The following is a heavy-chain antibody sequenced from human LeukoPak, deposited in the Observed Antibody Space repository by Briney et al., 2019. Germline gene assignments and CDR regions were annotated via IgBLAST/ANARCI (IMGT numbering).Heavy chain of an antibody. Sequence: SVEVSCKASGGTFSSYAISWVRQAPGQGLEWMGGIIPIFGTANYAQKFQGRVTITADESTSTAYMELSSLRSEDTAVYYCATPKGINGLDWFDPWGQGTLATVSS. V-gene: IGHV1-69*01. CDR1: GGTFSSYA. D-gene: IGHD1-14*01. J-gene: IGHJ5*02. CDR2: IIPIFGTA. CDR3: ATPKGINGLDWFDP.